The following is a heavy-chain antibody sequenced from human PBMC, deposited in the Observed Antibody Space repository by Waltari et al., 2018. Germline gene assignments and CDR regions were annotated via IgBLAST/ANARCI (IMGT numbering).Heavy chain of an antibody. J-gene: IGHJ6*02. D-gene: IGHD3-10*01. CDR3: AADGAAMVRGVRWYYYYGMDV. V-gene: IGHV1-58*01. CDR2: IVVGSGNT. CDR1: GFTFTSSA. Sequence: QMQLVQSGPEGKKPGTSVKVSCKASGFTFTSSAVQWVRQARGQRLEWIGWIVVGSGNTNYAQKFQERVTITRDMSTSTAYMELSSLRSEDTAVYYCAADGAAMVRGVRWYYYYGMDVWGQGTTVTVSS.